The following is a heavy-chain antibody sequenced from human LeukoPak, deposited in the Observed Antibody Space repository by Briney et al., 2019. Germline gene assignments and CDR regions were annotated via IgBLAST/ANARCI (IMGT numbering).Heavy chain of an antibody. V-gene: IGHV3-48*02. D-gene: IGHD2/OR15-2a*01. CDR3: ARDHALLFDY. Sequence: PGGSLRLSRAPSRFTFSSYSMNWVRHAPGEGREWVSYISSSSSTIYYADSVKGRFTISRDNAKNSLYLQMNSLRDEDTAGYDCARDHALLFDYWGQGTLVTVSS. CDR2: ISSSSSTI. J-gene: IGHJ4*02. CDR1: RFTFSSYS.